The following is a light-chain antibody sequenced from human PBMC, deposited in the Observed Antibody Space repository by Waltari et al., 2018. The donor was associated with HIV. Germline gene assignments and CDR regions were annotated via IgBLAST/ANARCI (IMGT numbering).Light chain of an antibody. CDR2: KDT. CDR1: ALSKEY. Sequence: SYDLTQPPSVSVSPGQTARITCFGEALSKEYTFWHQQKAGQAPLLVIHKDTERASGIPERFAGSTSGRLGTLTIDDVEPDDEADYYCQSAGGGGTYRFGGGTKLTVL. CDR3: QSAGGGGTYR. V-gene: IGLV3-25*03. J-gene: IGLJ2*01.